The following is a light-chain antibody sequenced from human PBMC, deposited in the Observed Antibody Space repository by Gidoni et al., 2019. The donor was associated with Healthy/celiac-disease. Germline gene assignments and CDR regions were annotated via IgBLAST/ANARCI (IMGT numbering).Light chain of an antibody. CDR3: QQYDSTPFT. Sequence: DILMTPSPHSLAVSLCERATINCNSSQSVLYSSNNKNYLAWYQQKPGQPPKLLIYWASTRESGVPDRFSGSGSGTDFTLTISSLQAEDVAVYYCQQYDSTPFTFXPXTKVDIK. V-gene: IGKV4-1*01. CDR2: WAS. CDR1: QSVLYSSNNKNY. J-gene: IGKJ3*01.